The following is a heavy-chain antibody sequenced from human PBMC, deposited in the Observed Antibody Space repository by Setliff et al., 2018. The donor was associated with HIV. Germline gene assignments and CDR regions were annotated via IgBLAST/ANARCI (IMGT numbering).Heavy chain of an antibody. D-gene: IGHD4-4*01. V-gene: IGHV3-48*01. J-gene: IGHJ4*02. CDR1: GFTFSYYS. CDR3: ARVVRYSNFDY. CDR2: ISSSSGDI. Sequence: GGSLRLSCAASGFTFSYYSMNWVRQAPGKGLEWVSYISSSSGDISYADSVKGRFTISRDNAKKSLSLQMNSLRAEDTAVYYCARVVRYSNFDYWGQGTPVTVS.